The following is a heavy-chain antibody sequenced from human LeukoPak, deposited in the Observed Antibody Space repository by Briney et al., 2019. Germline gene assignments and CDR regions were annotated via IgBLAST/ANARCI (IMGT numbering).Heavy chain of an antibody. CDR1: GYTFTGYY. V-gene: IGHV1-2*02. CDR2: INPNSGGT. CDR3: ARDSVEMATIPKKPNYYYYYYMDV. D-gene: IGHD5-24*01. Sequence: ASVTVSCKASGYTFTGYYMHWVRQAPGQGLEWMGWINPNSGGTNYAQKFQGRVTMTRDTSISTAYMELSRLRSDDTAVYYCARDSVEMATIPKKPNYYYYYYMDVWGKGTTVTVSS. J-gene: IGHJ6*03.